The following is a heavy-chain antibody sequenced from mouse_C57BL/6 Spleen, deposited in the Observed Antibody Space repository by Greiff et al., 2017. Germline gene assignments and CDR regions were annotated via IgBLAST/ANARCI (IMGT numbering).Heavy chain of an antibody. V-gene: IGHV1-39*01. J-gene: IGHJ1*03. Sequence: VQLQQSGPELVKPGASVKISCKASGYSFTDYNMNWVKQSNGKSLEWLGVINPNYGTTSYNQKFKGKATLTVDQTSSTAYMQLNSLTSEDSAVXYCAREGVYDYERYFDVWGTGTTVTVSS. D-gene: IGHD2-4*01. CDR1: GYSFTDYN. CDR2: INPNYGTT. CDR3: AREGVYDYERYFDV.